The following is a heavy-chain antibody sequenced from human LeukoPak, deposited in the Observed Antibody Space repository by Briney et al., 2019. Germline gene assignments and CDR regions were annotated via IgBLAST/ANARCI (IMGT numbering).Heavy chain of an antibody. D-gene: IGHD6-13*01. CDR2: INSYTGGT. Sequence: ASVKLSCKASGYTFTANYIHWVRQAPGQGLEWMGWINSYTGGTNYAQKFQGRVTMTRDTAINTAYMEMSRLTSDDTAVYYRARVLDPTIATPGVENHNWFDPWGQGTLVTVSS. CDR3: ARVLDPTIATPGVENHNWFDP. CDR1: GYTFTANY. J-gene: IGHJ5*02. V-gene: IGHV1-2*02.